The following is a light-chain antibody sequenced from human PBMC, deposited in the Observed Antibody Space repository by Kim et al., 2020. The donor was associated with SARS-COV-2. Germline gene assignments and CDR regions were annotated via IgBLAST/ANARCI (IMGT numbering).Light chain of an antibody. CDR2: YKN. CDR3: NTRGSSDNHLV. CDR1: SLINFY. V-gene: IGLV3-19*01. Sequence: FGQTVSITCPLDSLINFYASSYHQKPRQAAVLLVFYKNNQPSAILERFSGSCSGKTASFTITGAQAEDEDDYYCNTRGSSDNHLVFGGGTQLTVL. J-gene: IGLJ2*01.